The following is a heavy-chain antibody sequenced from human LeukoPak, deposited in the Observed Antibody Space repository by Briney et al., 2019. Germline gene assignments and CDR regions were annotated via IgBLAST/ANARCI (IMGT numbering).Heavy chain of an antibody. CDR3: ARGGVGANSQEYFYYGMDV. J-gene: IGHJ6*02. CDR1: GFSFSTYS. V-gene: IGHV3-21*01. Sequence: GGSLRLSCAAAGFSFSTYSMNWVRQTPGKGLEWVSSISRTSSYIYYADSVKGRFTLSRDNGKNSLYLQMNSLRAEDTAVYYCARGGVGANSQEYFYYGMDVWGQGTTVTVSS. D-gene: IGHD3-3*01. CDR2: ISRTSSYI.